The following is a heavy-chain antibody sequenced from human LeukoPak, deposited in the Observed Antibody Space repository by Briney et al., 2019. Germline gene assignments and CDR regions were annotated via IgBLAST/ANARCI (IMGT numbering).Heavy chain of an antibody. CDR2: INHSGDT. J-gene: IGHJ4*02. Sequence: PSETLSLTCAVDGGSFGGYYWTWIRQPPGKGLEWIGEINHSGDTKSHMSLRSRVTLSVDPSNKQFSLRLTSVAAADTAVYFCARGHSTSGLDFWGQGALVSVSS. V-gene: IGHV4-34*01. D-gene: IGHD1-26*01. CDR1: GGSFGGYY. CDR3: ARGHSTSGLDF.